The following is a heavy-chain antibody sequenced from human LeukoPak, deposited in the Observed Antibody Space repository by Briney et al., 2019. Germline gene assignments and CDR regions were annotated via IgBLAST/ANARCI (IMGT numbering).Heavy chain of an antibody. Sequence: SETLSLTCTVSGASISTYYWSWIRQPAGKGLEWIGHIYTSESTNYNPSLKSRVTISVDTSKNQFSLKLSSVTAADTAVYYCARGRRWAAAAILYWGQGTLVTVSS. D-gene: IGHD6-13*01. CDR1: GASISTYY. CDR2: IYTSEST. V-gene: IGHV4-4*07. J-gene: IGHJ4*02. CDR3: ARGRRWAAAAILY.